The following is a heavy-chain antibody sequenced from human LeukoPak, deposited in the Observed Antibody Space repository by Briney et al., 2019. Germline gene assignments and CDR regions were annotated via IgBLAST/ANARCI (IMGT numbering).Heavy chain of an antibody. Sequence: GGSLRLSCAASGFTFSNYAMTWVRQAQGKGLEWVSAISGGKSGGKTYYADSVKGRFAISRDNAKNTLYLQMNSLRAEDTAVFYCAKSYHWYDSSAYSAGTRGPFYGMDVWGQGTTVTVSS. CDR1: GFTFSNYA. CDR3: AKSYHWYDSSAYSAGTRGPFYGMDV. V-gene: IGHV3-23*01. D-gene: IGHD3-22*01. J-gene: IGHJ6*02. CDR2: ISGGKSGGKT.